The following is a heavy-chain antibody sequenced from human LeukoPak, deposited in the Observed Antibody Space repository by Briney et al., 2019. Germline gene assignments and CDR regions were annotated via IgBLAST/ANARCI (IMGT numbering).Heavy chain of an antibody. CDR3: ARRRTSRGGWYFDL. J-gene: IGHJ2*01. CDR2: INHSGST. CDR1: GGSFSGYY. Sequence: PSETLSLTCAVYGGSFSGYYWSWIRQPPGKGLEWIGEINHSGSTNYNPSLKSRVTISVDTSKNQFSLKLSSVTAADTAVYYCARRRTSRGGWYFDLWGRGTLVTVSS. D-gene: IGHD2-2*01. V-gene: IGHV4-34*01.